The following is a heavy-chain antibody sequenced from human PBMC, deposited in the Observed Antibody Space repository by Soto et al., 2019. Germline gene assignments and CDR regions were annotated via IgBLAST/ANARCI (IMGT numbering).Heavy chain of an antibody. CDR1: GFTFSSYG. Sequence: GGSLRLSCAASGFTFSSYGMHWVRQAPGKGLEWVAVISYDGSNKYYADSVKGRFTISRDNSKNTLYLQMNSLRPEDTAVYYCAKDGDDYGDYGSLLTNTMTTYGMDVWGQGTTVTVSS. J-gene: IGHJ6*02. CDR3: AKDGDDYGDYGSLLTNTMTTYGMDV. CDR2: ISYDGSNK. D-gene: IGHD4-17*01. V-gene: IGHV3-30*18.